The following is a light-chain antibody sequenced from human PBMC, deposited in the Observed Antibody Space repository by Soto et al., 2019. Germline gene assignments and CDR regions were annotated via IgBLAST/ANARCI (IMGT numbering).Light chain of an antibody. CDR2: GAS. Sequence: TVLTQSPGTLSLSPGERATLSCRASQSVSSSYLAWYQQKPGQAPRLLIYGASSRATGIPDRVSGSGSGTDFTRTISRLEPEDFAVYYCQQYDSSLWTFGQGTKVEIK. J-gene: IGKJ1*01. V-gene: IGKV3-20*01. CDR1: QSVSSSY. CDR3: QQYDSSLWT.